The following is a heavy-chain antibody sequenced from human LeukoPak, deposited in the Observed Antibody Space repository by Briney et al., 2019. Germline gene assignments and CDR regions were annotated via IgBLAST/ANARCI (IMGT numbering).Heavy chain of an antibody. CDR3: ARGTWSGYGVYFDY. D-gene: IGHD3-3*01. CDR2: ISSSSSFI. CDR1: GFTFSSYA. Sequence: PGGSLRLSCAASGFTFSSYAMSWVRQAPGKGLEWVSSISSSSSFIYYVDLVKGRFTISRDNAKNSLYLQMNSLRAEDTALYYCARGTWSGYGVYFDYWGQGTLVTVSS. V-gene: IGHV3-21*01. J-gene: IGHJ4*02.